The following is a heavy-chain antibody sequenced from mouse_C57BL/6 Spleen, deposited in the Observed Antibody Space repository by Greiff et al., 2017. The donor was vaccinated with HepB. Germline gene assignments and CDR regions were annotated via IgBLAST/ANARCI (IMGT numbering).Heavy chain of an antibody. CDR2: IDPSDSYT. V-gene: IGHV1-50*01. Sequence: VQLQQPGAELVKPGASVKLSCKASGYTFTSYWMQWVKQRPGQGLEWIGEIDPSDSYTNYNQKFKGKATLTVDTSSSTAYMQLSSLTSEDSAVYYCARNPPSTMVTAYYFDYWGQGTTLTVSS. CDR1: GYTFTSYW. D-gene: IGHD2-2*01. CDR3: ARNPPSTMVTAYYFDY. J-gene: IGHJ2*01.